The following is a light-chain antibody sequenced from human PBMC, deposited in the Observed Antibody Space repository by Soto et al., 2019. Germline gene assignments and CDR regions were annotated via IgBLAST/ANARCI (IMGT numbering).Light chain of an antibody. CDR1: SSDVGGYDY. V-gene: IGLV2-14*01. Sequence: QSALTQPASVSGSPGQSITISCTGTSSDVGGYDYVSWYQQHPGKGPKLVIYDVNYRPSGVSNRFSGSKSGNTASLTISGLQAEDEASYYLLSYTISRVVVFGGGTKLTVL. CDR2: DVN. J-gene: IGLJ2*01. CDR3: LSYTISRVVV.